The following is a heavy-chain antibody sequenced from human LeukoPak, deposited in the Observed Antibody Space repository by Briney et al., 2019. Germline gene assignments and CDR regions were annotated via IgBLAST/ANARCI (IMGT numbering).Heavy chain of an antibody. Sequence: PGGSLRLSCVASGFTFSSYPMSWVRQAPGKGLEWVSVISDNGGSIYSADSVKGRFTISRDNSKNTLYLQMNSLRAEDTAVYYCASGGYGNYNYYYYYMDVWGKGTTVTVSS. D-gene: IGHD3-10*01. CDR2: ISDNGGSI. V-gene: IGHV3-23*01. CDR1: GFTFSSYP. J-gene: IGHJ6*03. CDR3: ASGGYGNYNYYYYYMDV.